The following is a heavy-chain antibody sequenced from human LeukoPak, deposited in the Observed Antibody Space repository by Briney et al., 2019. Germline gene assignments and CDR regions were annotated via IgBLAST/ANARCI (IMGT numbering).Heavy chain of an antibody. CDR2: ISYDGSNK. CDR3: AKAEGSGNQPFDY. V-gene: IGHV3-30-3*01. J-gene: IGHJ4*02. CDR1: GFTFSSYA. Sequence: GGSLRLSCAASGFTFSSYAMHWVRQAPGKGLEWVAVISYDGSNKYYADSVKGRFTISRDNDKKTLFLHLNSLRAEDTAIYYCAKAEGSGNQPFDYWGQGTLVTVSS. D-gene: IGHD3-10*01.